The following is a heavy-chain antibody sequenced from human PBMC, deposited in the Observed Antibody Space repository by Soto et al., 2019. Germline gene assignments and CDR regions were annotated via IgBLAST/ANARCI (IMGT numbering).Heavy chain of an antibody. Sequence: GASVKVSWKASGYTVTSYDINWVRQATGQGLEWMGWMNPNSGNTGYAQKFQGRVTMTRNTSISTAYMELSSLRSEDTAVYYCARDRVSSDYYAYYYHCGMDVWGQGTTVTVSS. V-gene: IGHV1-8*01. J-gene: IGHJ6*02. CDR3: ARDRVSSDYYAYYYHCGMDV. CDR2: MNPNSGNT. CDR1: GYTVTSYD. D-gene: IGHD3-10*01.